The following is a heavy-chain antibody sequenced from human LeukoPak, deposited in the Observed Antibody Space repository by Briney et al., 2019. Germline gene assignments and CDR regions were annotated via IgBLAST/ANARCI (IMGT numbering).Heavy chain of an antibody. CDR2: IKQYGSEN. CDR3: AREGSRSIGPPDY. J-gene: IGHJ4*02. Sequence: GGSLRLSCAASGFTFSSYGMHWVRQAPGKGLEWVASIKQYGSENYYVDSVKGRFIISRDNAKNSLYLQMNSLRVEDTALYYCAREGSRSIGPPDYWGQGTLVTVSS. V-gene: IGHV3-7*01. CDR1: GFTFSSYG. D-gene: IGHD3-22*01.